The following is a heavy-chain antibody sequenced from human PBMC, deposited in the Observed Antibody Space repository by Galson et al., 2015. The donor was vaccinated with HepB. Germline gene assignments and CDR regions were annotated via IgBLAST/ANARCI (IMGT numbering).Heavy chain of an antibody. CDR3: ARDGRSPVEFWFDL. CDR2: ITGTGVIV. V-gene: IGHV3-48*02. D-gene: IGHD3-10*01. J-gene: IGHJ2*01. CDR1: RFTFSTHS. Sequence: SLRLSCAASRFTFSTHSMNWVRRAPGKGLEWIAYITGTGVIVYADSVQGRFTISRDDAKYSLFLQMNSLRDEDTAVYYCARDGRSPVEFWFDLWGRGTLVTVSS.